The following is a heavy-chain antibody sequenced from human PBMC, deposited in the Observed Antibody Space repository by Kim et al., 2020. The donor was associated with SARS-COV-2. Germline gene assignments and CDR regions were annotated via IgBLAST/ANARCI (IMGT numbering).Heavy chain of an antibody. CDR2: IIPIFGTA. CDR1: GGTFSSYA. CDR3: ARRHYYGSGILSSGWFDP. Sequence: SVKVSCKASGGTFSSYAISWVRQAPGQGLEWMGGIIPIFGTANYAQKFQGRVTITADESTSTAYMELSSLRSEDTAVYYCARRHYYGSGILSSGWFDPWGQGTLVTVSS. D-gene: IGHD3-10*01. J-gene: IGHJ5*02. V-gene: IGHV1-69*13.